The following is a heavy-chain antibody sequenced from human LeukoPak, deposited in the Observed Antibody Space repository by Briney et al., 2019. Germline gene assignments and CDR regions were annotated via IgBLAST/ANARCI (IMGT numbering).Heavy chain of an antibody. Sequence: GGSLRLSCAASGFTFSSYSMNWVRQAPGKGLEWVSYISGSSSTIYYADSVKGRFTISRDNAKNSLYLQMNSLKTEDTAVYYCTTDRPIAVAGTGAFDYWGQGTLVTVSS. V-gene: IGHV3-48*04. CDR1: GFTFSSYS. CDR2: ISGSSSTI. J-gene: IGHJ4*02. D-gene: IGHD6-19*01. CDR3: TTDRPIAVAGTGAFDY.